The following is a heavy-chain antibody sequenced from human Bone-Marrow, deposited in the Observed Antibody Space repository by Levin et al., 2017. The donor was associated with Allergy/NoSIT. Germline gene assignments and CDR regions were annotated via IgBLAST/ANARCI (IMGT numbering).Heavy chain of an antibody. Sequence: GGSLRLSCAASGFTFSNAWMSWVRQAPGKGLEWVGRIKSKTDGGTTDYAAPVKGRFTISRDDSKNTLYLQMNSLKTEDTAVYYCTTDRRTYSSSWYTIYTGYYYMDVWGKGTTVTVSS. CDR3: TTDRRTYSSSWYTIYTGYYYMDV. CDR1: GFTFSNAW. CDR2: IKSKTDGGTT. V-gene: IGHV3-15*01. D-gene: IGHD6-13*01. J-gene: IGHJ6*03.